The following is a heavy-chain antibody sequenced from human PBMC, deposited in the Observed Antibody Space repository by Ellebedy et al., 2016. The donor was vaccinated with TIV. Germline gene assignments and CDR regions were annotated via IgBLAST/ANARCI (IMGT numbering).Heavy chain of an antibody. V-gene: IGHV3-33*01. CDR2: IWSDASDR. D-gene: IGHD2-21*01. J-gene: IGHJ4*02. CDR3: ARGAYFTVTDNSLIDY. Sequence: GESLKISXAATRFIFSNSGMHWVCHAPGKGLEWVAVIWSDASDRYYADSMKGRFTISRDNSRNTLYLQMNSLRVEDTAVYYCARGAYFTVTDNSLIDYWGQGTLVTVSS. CDR1: RFIFSNSG.